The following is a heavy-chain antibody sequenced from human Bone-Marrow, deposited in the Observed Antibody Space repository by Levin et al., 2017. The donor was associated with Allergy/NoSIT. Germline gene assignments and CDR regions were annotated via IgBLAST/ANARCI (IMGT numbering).Heavy chain of an antibody. J-gene: IGHJ4*02. CDR3: TGDAAMALYYFDN. Sequence: SCEASGFTFRDYGMHWVRQAPGKGLEWVAAISFDGMHKNYVHSVKGRFTISRDNSNNTLTLQMSSLRVEDSAIYYGTGDAAMALYYFDNWGQGTLVTVSS. CDR1: GFTFRDYG. CDR2: ISFDGMHK. V-gene: IGHV3-30*03. D-gene: IGHD3-16*01.